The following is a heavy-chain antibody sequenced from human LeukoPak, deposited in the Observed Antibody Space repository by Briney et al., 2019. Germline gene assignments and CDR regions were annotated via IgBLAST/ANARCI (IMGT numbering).Heavy chain of an antibody. CDR1: GGTFSSYA. J-gene: IGHJ4*02. CDR3: AREKLVDTASNVPS. CDR2: IIPIFGTA. Sequence: GSSVKVSCKASGGTFSSYAISWVRQAPGQGLEWMGGIIPIFGTANYAQKFQGRVTITADESTSTAYMELSSLRSEDTAVYYCAREKLVDTASNVPSWGQGTLVTVSS. V-gene: IGHV1-69*01. D-gene: IGHD5-18*01.